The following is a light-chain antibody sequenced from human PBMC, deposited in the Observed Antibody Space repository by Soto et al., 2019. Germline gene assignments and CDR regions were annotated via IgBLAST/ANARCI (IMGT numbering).Light chain of an antibody. CDR1: QSVSSSY. V-gene: IGKV3-20*01. CDR3: QQYGSSPGT. CDR2: GAS. J-gene: IGKJ1*01. Sequence: EIVLTQSPDTLSLSSGERATLSCWASQSVSSSYLAWYQQKPGQAPRLLIYGASSRATGIPDRFSGSGSGTDFILTISRLESEDFAMYYCQQYGSSPGTFGQGTKVEIK.